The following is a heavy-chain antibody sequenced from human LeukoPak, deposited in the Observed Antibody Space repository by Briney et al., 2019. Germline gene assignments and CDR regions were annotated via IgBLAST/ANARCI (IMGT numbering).Heavy chain of an antibody. CDR2: ISGSGGST. CDR3: AKDLVPYDFWSGFDY. Sequence: GGSLRLSCAASGFTFSSYAMSWVRQAPGKGLEWASAISGSGGSTYYADSVKGRFTISRDNSKNTLYLQMNSLRAEDTAVYYCAKDLVPYDFWSGFDYSGQGTLVTVSS. D-gene: IGHD3-3*01. CDR1: GFTFSSYA. J-gene: IGHJ4*02. V-gene: IGHV3-23*01.